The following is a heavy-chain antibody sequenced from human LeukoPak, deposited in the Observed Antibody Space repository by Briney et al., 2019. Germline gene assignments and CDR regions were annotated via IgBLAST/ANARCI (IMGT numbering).Heavy chain of an antibody. D-gene: IGHD5-24*01. V-gene: IGHV3-30*18. CDR1: GFTFSSYG. CDR2: ISYDGSNK. CDR3: AKDGLEMATIPYYFDY. J-gene: IGHJ4*02. Sequence: PGGSLRLSCAASGFTFSSYGMHWVRQAPGKGLEWVAVISYDGSNKYYADSVKGRFTISRDNSKNTLYLQMNSLRAEDTAVYYCAKDGLEMATIPYYFDYWGQGTLVTVSS.